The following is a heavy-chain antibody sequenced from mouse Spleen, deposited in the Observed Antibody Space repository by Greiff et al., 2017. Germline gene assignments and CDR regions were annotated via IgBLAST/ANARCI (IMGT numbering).Heavy chain of an antibody. D-gene: IGHD2-4*01. CDR1: GFNIKNTY. CDR3: EASTMITTTAGRFDY. Sequence: VQLQQSVAELVRPGASVKLSCTASGFNIKNTYMHWVKQRPEQGLEWIGRIDPANGNTKYAPKFQGKATITADTSSSTAYMQLSSLTSEDSAVYYCEASTMITTTAGRFDYWGQGTTLTVSS. V-gene: IGHV14-3*01. CDR2: IDPANGNT. J-gene: IGHJ2*01.